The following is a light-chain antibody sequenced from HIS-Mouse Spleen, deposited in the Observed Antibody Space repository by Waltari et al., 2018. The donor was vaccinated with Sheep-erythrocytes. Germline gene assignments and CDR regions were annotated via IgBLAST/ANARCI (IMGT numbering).Light chain of an antibody. V-gene: IGLV2-11*01. J-gene: IGLJ1*01. CDR2: DGS. CDR1: SSDVGGSNV. CDR3: CSYAGSYNHV. Sequence: QSALTQPRSVSGSPGQSVTISCTGTSSDVGGSNVASWYQQHPGQAPKLMIYDGSKRPSGVPDRFSGSKSGNTASLTISGLQAEDEADYYCCSYAGSYNHVFATGTKVTVL.